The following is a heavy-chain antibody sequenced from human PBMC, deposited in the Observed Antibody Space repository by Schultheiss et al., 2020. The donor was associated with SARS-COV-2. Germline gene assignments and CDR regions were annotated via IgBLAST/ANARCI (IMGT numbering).Heavy chain of an antibody. CDR2: INHSGST. Sequence: SQTLSLTCAVYGGSFSGYYWSWIRQPPGKGLEWIGEINHSGSTNYNPSLKSRVTISVDTSKNQFSLKLSSVTAADTAVYYCARDGRMATITAYAFDIWGQGTMVTVSS. CDR3: ARDGRMATITAYAFDI. CDR1: GGSFSGYY. D-gene: IGHD5-24*01. J-gene: IGHJ3*02. V-gene: IGHV4-34*01.